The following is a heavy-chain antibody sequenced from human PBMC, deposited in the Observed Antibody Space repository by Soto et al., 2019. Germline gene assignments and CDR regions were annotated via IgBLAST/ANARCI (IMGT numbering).Heavy chain of an antibody. D-gene: IGHD3-16*01. J-gene: IGHJ6*03. V-gene: IGHV1-18*01. CDR3: ARGVGKGEDVPYYYMDV. CDR1: GYTFTSYG. Sequence: ASVKVSCKASGYTFTSYGISWVRQAPGQGLEWMGWISAYNGNTNYAQKLQGRVTMTTDTSTSTAYMELRSLRSDDTAVYYCARGVGKGEDVPYYYMDVWGKGTTVTVSS. CDR2: ISAYNGNT.